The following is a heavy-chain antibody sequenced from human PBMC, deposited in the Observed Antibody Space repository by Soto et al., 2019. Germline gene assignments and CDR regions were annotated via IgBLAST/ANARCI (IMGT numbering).Heavy chain of an antibody. V-gene: IGHV5-51*01. CDR2: IYPGDSDT. CDR1: GYSFTSYW. J-gene: IGHJ6*02. D-gene: IGHD6-13*01. CDR3: ARLIAAAESYYYYGMDV. Sequence: GESLKISCKGSGYSFTSYWIGWMRQMPGKGLEWMGIIYPGDSDTRYSPSFQGQVTISADKSISTAYLQWSSLKASDTAMYYCARLIAAAESYYYYGMDVWGQGTTVTVSS.